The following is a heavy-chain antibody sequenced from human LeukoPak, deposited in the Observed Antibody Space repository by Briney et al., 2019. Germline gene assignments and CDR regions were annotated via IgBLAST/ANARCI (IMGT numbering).Heavy chain of an antibody. CDR3: AKSSTHRYNWKSGQLHDTFDI. V-gene: IGHV1-69*06. CDR1: GGTFSSYA. D-gene: IGHD1-20*01. CDR2: IIPIFGTA. Sequence: SVKVSCKASGGTFSSYAISWVRQAPGQGLEWMGGIIPIFGTANYAQKFRGRVTITADKSTRTAYMELSSLRSEDTAVYYCAKSSTHRYNWKSGQLHDTFDIWGQGTMVTVSS. J-gene: IGHJ3*02.